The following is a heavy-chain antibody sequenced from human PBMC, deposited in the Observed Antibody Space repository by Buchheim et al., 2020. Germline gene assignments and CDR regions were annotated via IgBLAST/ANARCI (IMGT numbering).Heavy chain of an antibody. Sequence: QLQLQESGPGLVKPSETLSLTCTVSGGFISSSSYYWGWIRQPPGKGLEWIGSIYYSGSTYYNPSLKSRVTISVATSTNQFSLKLSSVTAADTAVYYCARTPGIAAAGTGDYWGQGTL. J-gene: IGHJ4*02. CDR1: GGFISSSSYY. CDR3: ARTPGIAAAGTGDY. V-gene: IGHV4-39*07. CDR2: IYYSGST. D-gene: IGHD6-13*01.